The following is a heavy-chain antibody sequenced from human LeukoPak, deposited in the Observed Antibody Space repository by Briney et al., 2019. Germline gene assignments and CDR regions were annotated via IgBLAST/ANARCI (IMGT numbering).Heavy chain of an antibody. CDR3: VSTLRFLPYRRFDY. J-gene: IGHJ4*02. CDR1: GNSVRSSNFY. CDR2: IYYSGSA. V-gene: IGHV4-39*01. D-gene: IGHD3-3*01. Sequence: SETLSLTCTVSGNSVRSSNFYWGWIRQPPGKGLEWIGSIYYSGSAYYNPSLRSRVTISGDASRNQFSLRLSSVTAADTAVYYCVSTLRFLPYRRFDYWGQGTPVTVSS.